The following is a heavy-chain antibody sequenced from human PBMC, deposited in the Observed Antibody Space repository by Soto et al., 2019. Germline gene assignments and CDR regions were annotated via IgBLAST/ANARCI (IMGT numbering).Heavy chain of an antibody. CDR1: GYSFTSYW. CDR2: IDPSDSYT. J-gene: IGHJ5*02. CDR3: ARLGISAAAGTPYNWFDP. V-gene: IGHV5-10-1*01. Sequence: GESLKIYCKASGYSFTSYWISWVRQMPGKGLEWMGRIDPSDSYTNYSPSFQGHVTISADKSISTAYLQWSSLKASDTAMYYCARLGISAAAGTPYNWFDPWGKGTLVTVCS. D-gene: IGHD6-13*01.